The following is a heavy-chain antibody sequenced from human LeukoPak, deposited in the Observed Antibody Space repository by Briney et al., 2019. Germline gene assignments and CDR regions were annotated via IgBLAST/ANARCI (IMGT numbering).Heavy chain of an antibody. V-gene: IGHV4-59*01. D-gene: IGHD3-16*02. CDR1: GGSISSYY. Sequence: SETLSLTCTVSGGSISSYYWSWIRQPPGKGLEWIGYIYYSGSTNYNPSLKSRVTISVDTSKNQFSLKLSSVTAADTAVYYCARSPANYDYVWGSYRRPYHFDYWGQGTLVTVSS. J-gene: IGHJ4*02. CDR2: IYYSGST. CDR3: ARSPANYDYVWGSYRRPYHFDY.